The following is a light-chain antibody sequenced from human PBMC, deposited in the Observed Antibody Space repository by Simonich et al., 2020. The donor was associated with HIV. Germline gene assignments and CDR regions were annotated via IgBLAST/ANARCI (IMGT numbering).Light chain of an antibody. CDR3: VLYVGSGIWV. V-gene: IGLV8-61*01. Sequence: QTVLTQEPSFSVSPGGTVTLTCGLNSGSVSTNKYPSWYRPTPGQPPRTNIYSTNTRSSGVPDRFSGSILGNKAALTITGAQADDESDYYCVLYVGSGIWVFGGGTKLTVL. CDR2: STN. J-gene: IGLJ3*02. CDR1: SGSVSTNKY.